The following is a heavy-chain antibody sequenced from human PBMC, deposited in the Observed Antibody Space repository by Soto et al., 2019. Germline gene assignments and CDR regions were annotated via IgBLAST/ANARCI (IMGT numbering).Heavy chain of an antibody. CDR3: ARDNDRPQLGGNYYYILDV. D-gene: IGHD2-8*01. V-gene: IGHV1-69*12. J-gene: IGHJ6*02. CDR2: IMPVFRTP. CDR1: GGTFRTAA. Sequence: QVQLEQSGAEVKKPGSSVKVSCKASGGTFRTAAVSWVRQAPGQGLEWMGGIMPVFRTPDYAQKFHGRVTITADESTSTAYMELSGLRSAHTAVYYCARDNDRPQLGGNYYYILDVWGQGTTITVSS.